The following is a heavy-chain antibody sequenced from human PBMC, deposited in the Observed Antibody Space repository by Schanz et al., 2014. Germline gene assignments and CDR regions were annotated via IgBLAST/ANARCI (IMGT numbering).Heavy chain of an antibody. CDR3: TKGRTFGR. V-gene: IGHV1-8*01. D-gene: IGHD3-10*01. J-gene: IGHJ4*02. CDR2: RNSKTGNT. CDR1: GYTFTSYD. Sequence: QVQLVQSGAEVKKPGASVKVSCKASGYTFTSYDINWVRQATGQGLEWMGWRNSKTGNTGYAQRFQGRVTMTRNTCMATAYLEWDSLGSEDTAVYYCTKGRTFGRWGQGTLVTVSS.